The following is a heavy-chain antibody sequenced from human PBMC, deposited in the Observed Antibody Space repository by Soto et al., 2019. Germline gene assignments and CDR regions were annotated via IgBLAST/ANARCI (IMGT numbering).Heavy chain of an antibody. CDR1: GFTFSSYS. Sequence: EVQLVESGGGLVKPGGSLRLSCAASGFTFSSYSINWVRQPPGRGLEWVSSISSSSSYISYGDSVKGRFTISRDNAKISLYMQITRLTAEDTGVYYCARGGYKTVLFFWGQGTLVTFSS. V-gene: IGHV3-21*01. CDR2: ISSSSSYI. D-gene: IGHD1-1*01. CDR3: ARGGYKTVLFF. J-gene: IGHJ4*02.